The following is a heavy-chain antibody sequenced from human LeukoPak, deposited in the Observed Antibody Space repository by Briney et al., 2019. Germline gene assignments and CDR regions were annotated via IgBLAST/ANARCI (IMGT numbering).Heavy chain of an antibody. CDR3: AKDLPPEYYYDSSGYLDY. CDR1: GFTVSTYY. J-gene: IGHJ4*02. V-gene: IGHV3-66*01. CDR2: IYSGGST. D-gene: IGHD3-22*01. Sequence: PGGSLRLSCAVSGFTVSTYYMSWVRQVPGKGLEWVSVIYSGGSTYYADSVKGRFTISRDNSKNTFYLQMNSLRAEDTAVYYCAKDLPPEYYYDSSGYLDYWGQGTLVTVSS.